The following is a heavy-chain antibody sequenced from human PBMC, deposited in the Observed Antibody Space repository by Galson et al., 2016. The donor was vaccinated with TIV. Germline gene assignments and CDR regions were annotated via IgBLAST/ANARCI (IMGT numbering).Heavy chain of an antibody. J-gene: IGHJ4*02. Sequence: SLRLSCAASGFTFSDYWVHWVRQAPGKGLVWVSRINPDGSRTNYADSVKGRVTISRDNAKNTLYLQLNRLRVEDTAVYFCARGASQYFPTGGCAHFDNWGQGTLVTVSS. CDR3: ARGASQYFPTGGCAHFDN. CDR1: GFTFSDYW. D-gene: IGHD3-9*01. V-gene: IGHV3-74*01. CDR2: INPDGSRT.